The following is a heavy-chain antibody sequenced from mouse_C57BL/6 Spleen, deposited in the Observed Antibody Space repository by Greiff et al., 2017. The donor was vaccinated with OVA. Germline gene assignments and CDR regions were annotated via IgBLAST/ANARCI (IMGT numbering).Heavy chain of an antibody. D-gene: IGHD2-3*01. CDR1: GFNIKNTY. CDR3: ARDTDDGYYRGVDY. Sequence: EVQLQQSVAELVRPGASVKLSCTASGFNIKNTYMHWVKQRPEQGLEWIGRIDPANGNTKYAPKFQGKATITADTSSNTTYLQLSSLTSEDTDIYYCARDTDDGYYRGVDYWGQGTTLTVSS. CDR2: IDPANGNT. J-gene: IGHJ2*01. V-gene: IGHV14-3*01.